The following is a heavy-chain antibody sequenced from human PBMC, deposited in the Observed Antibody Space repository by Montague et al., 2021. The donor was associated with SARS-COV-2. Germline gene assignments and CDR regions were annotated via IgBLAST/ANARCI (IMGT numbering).Heavy chain of an antibody. Sequence: TLSLTCIVSGGSISSSGFLWTWVRHPPGKGLEWIGYIFYNGSTYSNPSLKSRVNISVDTSKNQVSLRLNSVTAADTAVYYCSSVSYRYSHNYYYAMDVWGQGTTVIVSS. CDR2: IFYNGST. V-gene: IGHV4-31*03. D-gene: IGHD4-11*01. J-gene: IGHJ6*02. CDR3: SSVSYRYSHNYYYAMDV. CDR1: GGSISSSGFL.